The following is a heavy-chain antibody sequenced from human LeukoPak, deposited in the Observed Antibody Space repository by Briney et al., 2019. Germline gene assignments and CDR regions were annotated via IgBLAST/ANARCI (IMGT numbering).Heavy chain of an antibody. J-gene: IGHJ4*02. Sequence: KTGGSLRLSCAASGFTFSSFWMTWVRQAPGKGLEWVANINQDGSEKYYVDSVKGRFTISRDNAKNSLDLQMNSLRAEDTAVYYCARAPPFLTSKKNWGSGGYFDYWGQGTLVTVSS. D-gene: IGHD7-27*01. CDR2: INQDGSEK. CDR1: GFTFSSFW. CDR3: ARAPPFLTSKKNWGSGGYFDY. V-gene: IGHV3-7*04.